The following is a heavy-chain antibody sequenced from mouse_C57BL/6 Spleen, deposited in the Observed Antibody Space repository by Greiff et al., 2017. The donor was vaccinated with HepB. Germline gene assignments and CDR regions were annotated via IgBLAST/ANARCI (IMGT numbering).Heavy chain of an antibody. CDR1: GYTFTSYW. J-gene: IGHJ1*03. Sequence: QVQLQQPGAELVKPGASVKLSCKASGYTFTSYWMQWVKQRPGQGLEWIGEIDPSDSYTNYNQKFKGKATLTVDTSSSTAYMQLSSLTSEDSAVYYCARVGSNYRWYFDVWGTGTTVTVSS. CDR3: ARVGSNYRWYFDV. CDR2: IDPSDSYT. V-gene: IGHV1-50*01. D-gene: IGHD2-5*01.